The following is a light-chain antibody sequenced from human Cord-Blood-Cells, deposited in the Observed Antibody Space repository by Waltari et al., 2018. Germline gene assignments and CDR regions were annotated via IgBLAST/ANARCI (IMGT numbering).Light chain of an antibody. CDR3: QQYNSYSPGYT. Sequence: DIQMTQSPSTLSASVGDRVTIDCRASQSISSWLAWYQQKPGKATKLLIYDASSLESGVPSSFSGSGSGTEFTLTISSLQPDDFATYYCQQYNSYSPGYTFGQGTKLEIK. CDR2: DAS. CDR1: QSISSW. V-gene: IGKV1-5*01. J-gene: IGKJ2*01.